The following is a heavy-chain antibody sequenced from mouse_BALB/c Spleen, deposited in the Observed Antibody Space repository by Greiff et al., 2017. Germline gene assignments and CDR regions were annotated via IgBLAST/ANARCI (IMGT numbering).Heavy chain of an antibody. CDR1: GFTFSSYA. J-gene: IGHJ1*01. V-gene: IGHV5-6-5*01. CDR3: ASLITTVWYFDV. D-gene: IGHD1-2*01. CDR2: ISSGGST. Sequence: EVKRVESGGGLVKPGGSLKLSCAASGFTFSSYAMSWVRQTPEKRLEWVASISSGGSTYYPDSVKGRFTISRDNARNILYLQMSSLRSEDTAMYYCASLITTVWYFDVWGAGTTVTVSS.